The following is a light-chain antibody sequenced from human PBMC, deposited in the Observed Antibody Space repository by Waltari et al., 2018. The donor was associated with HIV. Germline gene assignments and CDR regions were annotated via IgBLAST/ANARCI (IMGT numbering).Light chain of an antibody. CDR2: DAS. V-gene: IGKV3-11*01. Sequence: IVFTEFTAILSLSTGERATLSCRASQSVSTYLAWYQRKPGQAPRLLIYDASKRATGIPARFSGSGSGTDFTLTISNLAPEDFAVYYCQQRSDWLTFGGGTRVES. CDR1: QSVSTY. J-gene: IGKJ4*01. CDR3: QQRSDWLT.